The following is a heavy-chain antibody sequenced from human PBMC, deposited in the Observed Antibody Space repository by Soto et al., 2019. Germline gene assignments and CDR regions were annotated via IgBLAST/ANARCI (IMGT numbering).Heavy chain of an antibody. Sequence: SGGSLRLSCEASGFIFSDYYMSWIRQAPGKGLEWVSYISRSGSTINYADSVKGRFTISRDNAKNLLYLQMNTLRAEDTAVYYCARDRYGFANVTYYYYGMDVWGQGTTVTVSS. J-gene: IGHJ6*02. CDR1: GFIFSDYY. V-gene: IGHV3-11*01. CDR2: ISRSGSTI. D-gene: IGHD2-21*01. CDR3: ARDRYGFANVTYYYYGMDV.